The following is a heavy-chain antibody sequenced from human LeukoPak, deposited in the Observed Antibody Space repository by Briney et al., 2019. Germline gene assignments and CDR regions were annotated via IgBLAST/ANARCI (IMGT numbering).Heavy chain of an antibody. J-gene: IGHJ6*03. D-gene: IGHD6-13*01. V-gene: IGHV3-21*01. CDR3: ARDGYSSSWYGGYYYYYYMDV. Sequence: GGSLRLSCAASGFTVSSNYMSWVRQAPGKWREWVSSISSSSSYIYYADSVKGRFNICRDNARKSLYLQMNSLRAEDTAVYYCARDGYSSSWYGGYYYYYYMDVWGKGTTVTVSS. CDR1: GFTVSSNY. CDR2: ISSSSSYI.